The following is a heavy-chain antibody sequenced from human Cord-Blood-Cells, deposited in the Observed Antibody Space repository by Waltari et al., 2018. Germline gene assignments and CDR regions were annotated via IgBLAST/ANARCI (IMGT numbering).Heavy chain of an antibody. Sequence: EVQLVESGGGLVQPGGSLRLSCAASGFTFSSYAMSWVRQAPGKGLEWVSAISGSGGSTYYADSVKGRFTISRDNSKNTLYLQMNSLRAEDTVVYYCAKDPDYDILTGYYWFDPWGQGTLVTVSS. CDR1: GFTFSSYA. J-gene: IGHJ5*02. CDR2: ISGSGGST. V-gene: IGHV3-23*04. CDR3: AKDPDYDILTGYYWFDP. D-gene: IGHD3-9*01.